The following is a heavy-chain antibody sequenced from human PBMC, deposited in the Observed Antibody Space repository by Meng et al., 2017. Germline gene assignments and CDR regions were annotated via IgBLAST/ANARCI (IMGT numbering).Heavy chain of an antibody. CDR3: VRDLPVGWFTDY. J-gene: IGHJ4*02. Sequence: VQPVEAGGCLLRPCGSLTLACAASGVTFSNFWMHWVRQGPRKGLEWVSRINPDGSSTSYADSVRGRFTISRDNAKNTLYLQLNSLRAEDTAVYYCVRDLPVGWFTDYWGQGNLVTVSS. CDR2: INPDGSST. D-gene: IGHD6-19*01. CDR1: GVTFSNFW. V-gene: IGHV3-74*01.